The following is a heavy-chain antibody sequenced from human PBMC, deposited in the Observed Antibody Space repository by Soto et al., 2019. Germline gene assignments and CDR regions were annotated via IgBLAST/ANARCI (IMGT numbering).Heavy chain of an antibody. CDR2: ISKSSSLI. CDR1: GFIFSSFT. V-gene: IGHV3-21*01. D-gene: IGHD1-1*01. CDR3: VRGDDRVD. J-gene: IGHJ4*02. Sequence: EVQLVESGGGLVKPGVSLRLSCVGSGFIFSSFTMTWVRQAPGMGLQYLASISKSSSLIYYADSVRGRFIISRDNSKDSVFLQMYSLRAEDTAMYYCVRGDDRVDWGQGPLVTVSS.